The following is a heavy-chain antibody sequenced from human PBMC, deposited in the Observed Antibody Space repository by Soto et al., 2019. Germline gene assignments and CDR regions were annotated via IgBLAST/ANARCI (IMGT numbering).Heavy chain of an antibody. D-gene: IGHD6-19*01. Sequence: GASVKVSCKASGYTFTSYGISCVRQAPGQGLEWMGWISAYNGNTNYAQKLQGRVTMSTDTSTSTAYMELRSLRSDDTAVYYCARGVAVAGTDYYYYYGMDVWGQGTTVTVSS. CDR2: ISAYNGNT. CDR3: ARGVAVAGTDYYYYYGMDV. V-gene: IGHV1-18*01. J-gene: IGHJ6*02. CDR1: GYTFTSYG.